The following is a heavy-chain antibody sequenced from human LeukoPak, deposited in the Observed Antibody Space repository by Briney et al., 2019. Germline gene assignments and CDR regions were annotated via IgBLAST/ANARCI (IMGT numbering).Heavy chain of an antibody. CDR3: ARRSSGWDYNWFDP. CDR1: GGSIRSSSYF. J-gene: IGHJ5*02. D-gene: IGHD6-19*01. Sequence: SETLSLTCSVSGGSIRSSSYFWGWVRQPPGKGLEWIGSFSYTENTYYNPSLKGRVTISVDTSKNQFSLKLSSVTAADTAVYYCARRSSGWDYNWFDPWGQGTLVTVSS. V-gene: IGHV4-39*01. CDR2: FSYTENT.